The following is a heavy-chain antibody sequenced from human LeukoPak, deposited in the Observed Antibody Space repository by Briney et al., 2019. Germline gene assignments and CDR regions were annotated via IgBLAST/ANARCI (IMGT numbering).Heavy chain of an antibody. J-gene: IGHJ5*02. D-gene: IGHD5-24*01. Sequence: KPSETLSLTCSVSGDSVSSSPYYWGWIRQPPGKGLEWIGNTFSTSTLYNASLRSRVTILVDTSKNQFSLKLTSATAADTAIYYCARYKFYNYFDPWGQGTLVVVSS. CDR2: TFSTST. CDR3: ARYKFYNYFDP. V-gene: IGHV4-61*01. CDR1: GDSVSSSPYY.